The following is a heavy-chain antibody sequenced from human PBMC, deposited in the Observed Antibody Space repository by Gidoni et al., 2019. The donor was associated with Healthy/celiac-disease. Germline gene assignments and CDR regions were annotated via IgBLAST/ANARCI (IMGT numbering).Heavy chain of an antibody. D-gene: IGHD3-10*01. J-gene: IGHJ6*02. V-gene: IGHV4-39*01. Sequence: QLQLQDSGPGLVKPSETLSLTCTVPRGSISRSGYYCGWIRQPPGTGLEWIGSIYYSGSTYNNPSLKSRVTISVDTSKNQFSLKLSSVTAADTAVYYCARRPPLYGSGSYYMVYGMDVWGQGTTVTVSS. CDR1: RGSISRSGYY. CDR2: IYYSGST. CDR3: ARRPPLYGSGSYYMVYGMDV.